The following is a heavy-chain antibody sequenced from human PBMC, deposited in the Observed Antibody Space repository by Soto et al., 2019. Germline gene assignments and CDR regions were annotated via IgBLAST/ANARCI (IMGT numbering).Heavy chain of an antibody. CDR3: ARDEGSSYYYGMDV. Sequence: PGGSLRLSCAASGFTVSSNYMSWVRQAPGKGLEWVSVIYSGGSTYYADSVKGRSTISRDNSKNTLYLQMNSLRAEDTAVYYCARDEGSSYYYGMDVWGQGTTVTVSS. J-gene: IGHJ6*02. D-gene: IGHD6-13*01. CDR2: IYSGGST. V-gene: IGHV3-53*01. CDR1: GFTVSSNY.